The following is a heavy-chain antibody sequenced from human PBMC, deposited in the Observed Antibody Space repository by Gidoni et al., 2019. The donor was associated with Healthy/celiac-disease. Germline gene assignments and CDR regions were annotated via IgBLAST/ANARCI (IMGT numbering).Heavy chain of an antibody. J-gene: IGHJ1*01. D-gene: IGHD3-10*01. CDR3: AIGGGPFEYFQH. CDR1: GYTFTSYY. V-gene: IGHV1-46*01. Sequence: QVQLVQSGAEVTKPGASVKVSCQASGYTFTSYYIHWVRQAPGQGLEWMGIINPSGGSTSYAQKFQGRVTMTRDTSTSTVYMELSSLRSEDTAVYYCAIGGGPFEYFQHWGQGTLVTVSS. CDR2: INPSGGST.